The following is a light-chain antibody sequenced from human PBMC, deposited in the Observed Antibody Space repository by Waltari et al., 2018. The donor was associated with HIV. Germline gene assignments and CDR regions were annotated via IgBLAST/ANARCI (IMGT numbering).Light chain of an antibody. V-gene: IGKV1-5*03. J-gene: IGKJ1*01. CDR2: KAS. Sequence: IHMTQSPATLSASFGDRVTITCRASQDIAIWLAWYQQRPGKAPKLLISKASTSESGVPSRFSGRGSGTDFTLTITSLQPDDFATYHCLQYSDFSGTFGQGTKVEVK. CDR3: LQYSDFSGT. CDR1: QDIAIW.